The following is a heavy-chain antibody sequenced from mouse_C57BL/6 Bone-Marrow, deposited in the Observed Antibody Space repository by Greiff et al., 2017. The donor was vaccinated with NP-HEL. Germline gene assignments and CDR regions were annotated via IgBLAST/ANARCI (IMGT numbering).Heavy chain of an antibody. J-gene: IGHJ4*01. CDR1: GFTFSSYG. CDR2: ISSGGSYT. CDR3: ERGLDY. Sequence: EVMLVESGGDLVKPGGSLKLSCAASGFTFSSYGMSWVRQTPDKRLEWVATISSGGSYTYYPDSVKGRFTISRDNAKNTLYLQMGSLKSEDKAMYYCERGLDYWGQGTSVTVSS. V-gene: IGHV5-6*01.